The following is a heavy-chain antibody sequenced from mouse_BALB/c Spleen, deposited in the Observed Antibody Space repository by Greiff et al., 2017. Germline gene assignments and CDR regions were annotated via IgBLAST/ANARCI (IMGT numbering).Heavy chain of an antibody. CDR1: GFTFSDYY. CDR3: ARDGSSSPYFDY. V-gene: IGHV5-4*02. Sequence: DVMLVESGGGLVKPGGSLKLSCAASGFTFSDYYMYWVRQTPEKRLEWVATISDGGSYTYYPDSVKGRFTISRDNAKNNLYLQMSSLKSEDTAMYYCARDGSSSPYFDYWGQGTTLTVSS. D-gene: IGHD1-1*01. CDR2: ISDGGSYT. J-gene: IGHJ2*01.